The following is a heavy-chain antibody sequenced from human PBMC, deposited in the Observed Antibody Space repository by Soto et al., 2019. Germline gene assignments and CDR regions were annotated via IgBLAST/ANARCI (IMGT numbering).Heavy chain of an antibody. V-gene: IGHV1-18*01. J-gene: IGHJ3*02. CDR2: ISAYNGNT. CDR1: GYTFTSYG. CDR3: AGPGGYYGSGSYTAFDI. Sequence: QVQLVQSGAEVKKPGASVKVSCKASGYTFTSYGISWVRQAPGQGLEWMGWISAYNGNTNYAQKLQGRVTMTTDTSTSTAYMELRSLRSDDTAVYYCAGPGGYYGSGSYTAFDIWGQGTMVTVSS. D-gene: IGHD3-10*01.